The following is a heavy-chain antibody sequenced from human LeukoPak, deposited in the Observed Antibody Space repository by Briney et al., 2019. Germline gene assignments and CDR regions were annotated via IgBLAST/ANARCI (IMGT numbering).Heavy chain of an antibody. CDR1: GFTFSSYA. D-gene: IGHD6-13*01. V-gene: IGHV3-30-3*01. J-gene: IGHJ3*02. Sequence: GGSLRLSCAASGFTFSSYAMHWVRQAPGKGLEWVAVISYDGSNKYYADSVKGRFTISRDNSKNTLYLQMNSLRAEDTAVYYCATIQKDSSSWYYYSGLAFDIWGQGTMVTVSS. CDR2: ISYDGSNK. CDR3: ATIQKDSSSWYYYSGLAFDI.